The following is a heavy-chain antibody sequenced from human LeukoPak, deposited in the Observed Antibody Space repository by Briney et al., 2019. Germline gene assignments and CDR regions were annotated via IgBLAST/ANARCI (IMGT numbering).Heavy chain of an antibody. CDR2: IYYSGST. D-gene: IGHD6-13*01. Sequence: SETLSLTCTVSGGSISSGDYYWSWIRQPPGKGLEWIRYIYYSGSTYYNPSLKSRVTISVDTSKNQFSLKLSSVTATDTALYYCARAGSSSWYYYWFDPWGQGTLVTVSS. V-gene: IGHV4-30-4*08. CDR1: GGSISSGDYY. CDR3: ARAGSSSWYYYWFDP. J-gene: IGHJ5*02.